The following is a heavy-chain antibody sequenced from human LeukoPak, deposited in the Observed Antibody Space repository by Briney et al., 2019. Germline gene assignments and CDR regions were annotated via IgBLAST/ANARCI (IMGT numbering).Heavy chain of an antibody. CDR1: GYTFTSYG. CDR2: ISAYNGNT. D-gene: IGHD4-17*01. J-gene: IGHJ6*02. CDR3: ATDYGENDYYYYGMDV. Sequence: ASVKVSCKASGYTFTSYGISWVRQAPGQGLEWMGWISAYNGNTNYAQKLQGRVTMTTDTSTSTAYMELGSLRSDDTAVYYCATDYGENDYYYYGMDVWGQGTTVTVSS. V-gene: IGHV1-18*01.